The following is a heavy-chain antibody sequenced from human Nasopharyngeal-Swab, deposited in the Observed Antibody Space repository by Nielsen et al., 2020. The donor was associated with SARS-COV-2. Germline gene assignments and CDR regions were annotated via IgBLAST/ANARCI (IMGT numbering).Heavy chain of an antibody. CDR3: ARGVRYNWNPDAFDI. Sequence: WIRQRLANVLEWVAVIWYDGSNKYYADSVKGRFTISRDNSKNTLYLQMNSLRAEDTAVYYCARGVRYNWNPDAFDIWGQGTMVTVSS. D-gene: IGHD1-1*01. J-gene: IGHJ3*02. V-gene: IGHV3-33*01. CDR2: IWYDGSNK.